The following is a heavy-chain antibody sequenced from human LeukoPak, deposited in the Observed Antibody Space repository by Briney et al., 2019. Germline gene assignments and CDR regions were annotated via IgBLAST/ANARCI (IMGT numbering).Heavy chain of an antibody. D-gene: IGHD5-18*01. J-gene: IGHJ4*02. CDR3: ARAAVDTAMVTSLY. Sequence: GGSLILSCSASGFTFSTYSMNWVRQAPGKGLEWVSYISSSSSTIHYADSVKGRFTISRDNAKNSLYLQMNSLRAEDTAVYYCARAAVDTAMVTSLYWGQGTLVTVSS. CDR2: ISSSSSTI. CDR1: GFTFSTYS. V-gene: IGHV3-48*04.